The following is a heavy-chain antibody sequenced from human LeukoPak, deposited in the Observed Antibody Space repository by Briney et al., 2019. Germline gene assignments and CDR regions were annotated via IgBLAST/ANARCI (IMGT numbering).Heavy chain of an antibody. CDR2: IYPGDSDT. CDR3: ARGAAGTTPDYYYFGLDV. CDR1: GSSFTAHW. Sequence: GESLQISCQGLGSSFTAHWIAWVRQMPGKGLEWMGIIYPGDSDTRYSPSFQGQVTISADKSINTAHLQWSSLKASDTAMYYCARGAAGTTPDYYYFGLDVWGQGTTVRVSS. D-gene: IGHD1-7*01. V-gene: IGHV5-51*01. J-gene: IGHJ6*02.